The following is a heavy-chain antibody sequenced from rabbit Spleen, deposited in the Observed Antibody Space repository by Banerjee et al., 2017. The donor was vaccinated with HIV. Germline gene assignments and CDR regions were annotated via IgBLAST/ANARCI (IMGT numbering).Heavy chain of an antibody. J-gene: IGHJ6*01. CDR3: ARDTSSSFSTYGMDL. CDR1: GFSFSSNYY. Sequence: QSLEESGGDLVKPGASLTLTCTASGFSFSSNYYMCWVRQAPGKGLEWIACIYTGSSGSTYYATWATGRFTCSKTSSTTVTLQMTSLTAADTATYFCARDTSSSFSTYGMDLWGQGTLVTVS. D-gene: IGHD1-1*01. CDR2: IYTGSSGST. V-gene: IGHV1S40*01.